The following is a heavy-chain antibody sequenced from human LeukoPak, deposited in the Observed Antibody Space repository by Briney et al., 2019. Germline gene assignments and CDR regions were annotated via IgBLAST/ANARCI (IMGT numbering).Heavy chain of an antibody. Sequence: GGSLRLSCAASGFTFSNYWMSWVRQAPGKGLEYVANIKQDGSETYYVDSVKGRFTISRDNAKSSLYLQMNSLRVEDTAVYCCARDQGIMSLDNWGQGTLVPVSS. CDR2: IKQDGSET. J-gene: IGHJ4*02. CDR1: GFTFSNYW. CDR3: ARDQGIMSLDN. D-gene: IGHD1-14*01. V-gene: IGHV3-7*01.